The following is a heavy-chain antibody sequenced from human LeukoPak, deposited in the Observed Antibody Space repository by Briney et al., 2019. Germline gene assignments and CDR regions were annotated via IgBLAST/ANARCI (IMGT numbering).Heavy chain of an antibody. CDR1: GGSFSGYY. CDR2: INHSGST. Sequence: PSETLSLTCAVYGGSFSGYYWSWIRQPPGKGLEWIGEINHSGSTNCNPSLKSRVTISVDTSKNQFSLKLSSVTAADTAVYYCARVMSIAARPRKIWFDPWGQGTLVTVSS. D-gene: IGHD6-6*01. J-gene: IGHJ5*02. V-gene: IGHV4-34*01. CDR3: ARVMSIAARPRKIWFDP.